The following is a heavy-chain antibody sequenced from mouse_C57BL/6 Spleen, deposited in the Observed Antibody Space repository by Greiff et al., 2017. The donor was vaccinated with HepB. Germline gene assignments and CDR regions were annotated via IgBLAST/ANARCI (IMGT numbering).Heavy chain of an antibody. CDR2: IHPNSGST. CDR1: GYTFTSYW. CDR3: AREGYYGSSYDAMDY. D-gene: IGHD1-1*01. J-gene: IGHJ4*01. V-gene: IGHV1-64*01. Sequence: QVQLKQPGAELVKPGASVKLSCKASGYTFTSYWMHWVKQRPGQGLEWIGMIHPNSGSTNYNEKFKSKATLTVDKSSSTAYMQLSSLTSEDSAVYYCAREGYYGSSYDAMDYWGQGTSVTVSS.